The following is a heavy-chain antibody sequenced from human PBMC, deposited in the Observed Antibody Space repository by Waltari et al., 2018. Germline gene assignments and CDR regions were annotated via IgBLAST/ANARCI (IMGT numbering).Heavy chain of an antibody. CDR3: ARDPRGEGWFDP. J-gene: IGHJ5*02. D-gene: IGHD2-21*01. V-gene: IGHV4-4*07. Sequence: QLQLQESVPGLVTPSETLSLTCTVSGCSISRYYCRWIRQPAVKGLACIGRIYTSGSTNYNPSLKRRFTMSVDTSKNQFSLKLSSVTAADTAVYYCARDPRGEGWFDPWGQGTLVTVSS. CDR2: IYTSGST. CDR1: GCSISRYY.